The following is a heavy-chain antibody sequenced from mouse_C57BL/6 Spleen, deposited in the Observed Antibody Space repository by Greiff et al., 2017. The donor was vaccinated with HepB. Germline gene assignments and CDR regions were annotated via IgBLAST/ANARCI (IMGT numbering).Heavy chain of an antibody. CDR2: INPSSGYT. J-gene: IGHJ1*03. CDR1: GYTFTSYT. CDR3: ARMDYGSSWYFDV. V-gene: IGHV1-4*01. Sequence: VQRVESGAELARPGASVKMSCKASGYTFTSYTMHWVKQRPGQGLEWIGYINPSSGYTKYNQKFKDKATLTADKSSSTAYMQLSSLTSEDSAVYYCARMDYGSSWYFDVWGTGTTVTVSS. D-gene: IGHD1-1*01.